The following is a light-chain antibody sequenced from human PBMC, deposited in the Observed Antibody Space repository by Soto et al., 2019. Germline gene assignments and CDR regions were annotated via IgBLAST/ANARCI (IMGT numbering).Light chain of an antibody. J-gene: IGKJ5*01. V-gene: IGKV1-5*01. CDR2: DAS. Sequence: DIEMTQSPASLSAAVGDRVTITCRASQSISSYLNWYQQKPGKAPKLLIYDASSLESGVPSRFSGSGSGTEFTLTISSLQPDDFATYYCQQYNSYSITCGQGTRLEI. CDR1: QSISSY. CDR3: QQYNSYSIT.